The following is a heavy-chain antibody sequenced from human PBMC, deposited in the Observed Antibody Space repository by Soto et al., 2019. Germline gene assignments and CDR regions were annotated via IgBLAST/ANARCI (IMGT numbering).Heavy chain of an antibody. CDR1: GFTFSIYS. V-gene: IGHV3-48*03. CDR3: ARDKDWAFDY. CDR2: IFTTGTTM. J-gene: IGHJ4*02. D-gene: IGHD3-9*01. Sequence: GGSLRLSCVASGFTFSIYSIVWVRQAPGKGLEWVSYIFTTGTTMYYADSVKGRFTVSRDNAKNSVFLLLNSLRAEDTAVYYCARDKDWAFDYWAQGT.